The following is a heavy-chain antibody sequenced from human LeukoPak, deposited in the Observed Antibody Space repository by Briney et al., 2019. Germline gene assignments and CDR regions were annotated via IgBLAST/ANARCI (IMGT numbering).Heavy chain of an antibody. CDR2: MNPNSGNT. V-gene: IGHV1-8*03. J-gene: IGHJ4*02. D-gene: IGHD1-20*01. CDR1: GYTFTGYY. Sequence: ASVKVSCKASGYTFTGYYMHWVRQATGQGLEWMGWMNPNSGNTGYAQKFQGRVTITRNTSISTAYMELSSLRSEDTAVYYCARGHNWNFDYWGQGTLVTVST. CDR3: ARGHNWNFDY.